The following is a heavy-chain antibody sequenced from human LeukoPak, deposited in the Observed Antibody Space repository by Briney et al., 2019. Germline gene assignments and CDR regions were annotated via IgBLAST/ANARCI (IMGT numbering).Heavy chain of an antibody. Sequence: SQTLSLTCTVSGGSISSGGYYWSWIRQHPGKGLEWIGYIYYSGSTYYNPSLKSRVTISVETSKNQFSLKLSSVTAADTAVYYCARDLTGTTDRYYYYMDVWGKGTTVTVSS. CDR2: IYYSGST. CDR1: GGSISSGGYY. J-gene: IGHJ6*03. D-gene: IGHD1-7*01. CDR3: ARDLTGTTDRYYYYMDV. V-gene: IGHV4-31*03.